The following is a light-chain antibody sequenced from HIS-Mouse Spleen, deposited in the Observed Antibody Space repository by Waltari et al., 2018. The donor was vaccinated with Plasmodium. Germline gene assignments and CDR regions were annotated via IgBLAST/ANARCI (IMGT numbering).Light chain of an antibody. CDR3: QVWDSSTVV. J-gene: IGLJ2*01. Sequence: SYELTQPLSVSVALGQPARITGCGNNIGSKNVHWYQQKPGQAPVRVIYRDSNRPSGIPERFSGSNSGNTATLTISRAQAGDEADYYCQVWDSSTVVFGGGTKLTVL. CDR1: NIGSKN. CDR2: RDS. V-gene: IGLV3-9*01.